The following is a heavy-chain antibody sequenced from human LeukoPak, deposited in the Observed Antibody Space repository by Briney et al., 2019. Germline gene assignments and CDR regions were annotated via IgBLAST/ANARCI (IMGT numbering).Heavy chain of an antibody. CDR2: ISYDGSNK. J-gene: IGHJ5*02. D-gene: IGHD3-10*01. V-gene: IGHV3-30*03. Sequence: GGSLRLSCAASGFTFSSYGMHWVRQAPGKGLEWVAVISYDGSNKYYADSVKGRFTISRDSSKNTLYLQMNSLRAEDTAVYYCGGVRGQIDPWGQGTLVTVSS. CDR3: GGVRGQIDP. CDR1: GFTFSSYG.